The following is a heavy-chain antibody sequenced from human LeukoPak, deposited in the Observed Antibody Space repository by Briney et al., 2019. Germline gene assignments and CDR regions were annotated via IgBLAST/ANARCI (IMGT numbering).Heavy chain of an antibody. CDR3: AKGATGNYWYFDL. CDR2: ISGSGAST. J-gene: IGHJ2*01. Sequence: GGSLRLSCAASGFTFSNYAMSWVRQAPGKGLEWVSAISGSGASTYSADSVKGRFTISRDNSKNTLYLQMNSLRAEDTAIYYCAKGATGNYWYFDLWGRGTLVTVPS. CDR1: GFTFSNYA. V-gene: IGHV3-23*01. D-gene: IGHD1-1*01.